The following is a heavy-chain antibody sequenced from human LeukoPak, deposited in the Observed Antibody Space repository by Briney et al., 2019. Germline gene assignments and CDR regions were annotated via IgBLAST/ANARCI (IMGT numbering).Heavy chain of an antibody. CDR3: AKDFRIGYSAHFDY. Sequence: GGSLRLSCVGSEFTFRSHAMSWVRQAPEKGLEFVSGIYENGGTTYYADSVKGRFSISRDNSKNTLYLQMDSLRGEDTAVYYCAKDFRIGYSAHFDYWGQGALVTVSS. CDR1: EFTFRSHA. D-gene: IGHD2-21*01. J-gene: IGHJ4*02. CDR2: IYENGGTT. V-gene: IGHV3-23*01.